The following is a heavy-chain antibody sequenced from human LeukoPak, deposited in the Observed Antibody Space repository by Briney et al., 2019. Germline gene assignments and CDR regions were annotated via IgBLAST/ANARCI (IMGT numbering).Heavy chain of an antibody. CDR2: INHSGST. Sequence: SETLSLTCAVYGGSFSGYYWCWIRQPPGKGLEWIWEINHSGSTNYNPSLKSRVTISVAASKNQFSLKLSSVTAADPAVYYCARGPTPYGMDVWGKGTTVTVSS. CDR1: GGSFSGYY. V-gene: IGHV4-34*01. CDR3: ARGPTPYGMDV. D-gene: IGHD2-15*01. J-gene: IGHJ6*04.